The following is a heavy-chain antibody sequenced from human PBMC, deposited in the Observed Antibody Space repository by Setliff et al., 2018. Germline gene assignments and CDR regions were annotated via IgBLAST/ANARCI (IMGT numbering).Heavy chain of an antibody. CDR1: GGSFSTYY. V-gene: IGHV4-34*01. CDR2: INHSGNT. Sequence: SETLSLTCAVYGGSFSTYYWIWIRQPPGKGLEWIGEINHSGNTNYNPSLKSRVTISIDTSKNQFSLKLSSVTAADTAVYYCARGGYYGSGSYKHWGQGTLVTVSS. J-gene: IGHJ4*02. D-gene: IGHD3-10*01. CDR3: ARGGYYGSGSYKH.